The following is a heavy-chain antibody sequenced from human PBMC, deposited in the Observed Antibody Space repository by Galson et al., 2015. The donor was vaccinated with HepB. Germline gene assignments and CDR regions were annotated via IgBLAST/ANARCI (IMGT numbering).Heavy chain of an antibody. CDR2: ITASGAST. V-gene: IGHV3-23*01. D-gene: IGHD6-13*01. Sequence: SLRLSCAASGFIFSSYAMSWLRQAPGKGLEWVSVITASGASTYYADSVKGRFTVSRDNSKNILYLEMNTLRAEDTAMYYCAKRGLAAPGTPSYFDYWGQGILVTVSS. CDR3: AKRGLAAPGTPSYFDY. CDR1: GFIFSSYA. J-gene: IGHJ4*02.